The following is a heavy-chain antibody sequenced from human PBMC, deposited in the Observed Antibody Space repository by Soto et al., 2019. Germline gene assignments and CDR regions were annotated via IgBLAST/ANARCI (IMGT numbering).Heavy chain of an antibody. CDR3: ARGDYVILTRYYYDSSGYSGY. Sequence: PGESLKISCKASGYSFTSYWISWVRQMPGKGLEWMGRIDPSDSYTNYSPSFQGHVTISADKSISTAYLQWSSLKASDTAMYYCARGDYVILTRYYYDSSGYSGYWGQGTLVTVSS. D-gene: IGHD3-22*01. V-gene: IGHV5-10-1*01. CDR2: IDPSDSYT. CDR1: GYSFTSYW. J-gene: IGHJ4*02.